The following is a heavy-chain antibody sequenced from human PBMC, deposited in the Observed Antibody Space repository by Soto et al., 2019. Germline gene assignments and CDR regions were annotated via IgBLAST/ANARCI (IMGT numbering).Heavy chain of an antibody. D-gene: IGHD1-26*01. CDR1: GFTFSSYG. J-gene: IGHJ6*02. V-gene: IGHV3-30*18. CDR2: ISYDGSNK. Sequence: GGSLRLSCAASGFTFSSYGMHWVRQAPGKGLEWVAVISYDGSNKYYADSVKGRFTISRDNSKNTLYLQMNSLRAEDTAVYYCAKDRDRGGSYAYYYGMDVWGQGTTVTVSS. CDR3: AKDRDRGGSYAYYYGMDV.